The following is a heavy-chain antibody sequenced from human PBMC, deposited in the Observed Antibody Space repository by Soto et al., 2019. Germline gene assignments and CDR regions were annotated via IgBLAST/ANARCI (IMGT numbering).Heavy chain of an antibody. CDR1: GFTFSSYA. Sequence: GGSLILSCAASGFTFSSYAMSWVRQAPGKGLEWVSAISGSGGSTYYADSVKGRFTISRDNSKNTLYLQMNSLRAEDTAVYYCAKDKEGMYSSGWWGNWFDPWGQGTLVTVSS. D-gene: IGHD6-19*01. J-gene: IGHJ5*02. CDR3: AKDKEGMYSSGWWGNWFDP. CDR2: ISGSGGST. V-gene: IGHV3-23*01.